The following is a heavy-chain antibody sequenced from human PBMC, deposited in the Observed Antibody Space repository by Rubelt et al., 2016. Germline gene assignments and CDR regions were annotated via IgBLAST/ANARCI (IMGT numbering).Heavy chain of an antibody. V-gene: IGHV1-3*01. J-gene: IGHJ3*02. CDR2: INAGNGNT. CDR1: GYTFTSYA. Sequence: QVQLVQSGAEVKKPGASVKVSCKASGYTFTSYAMHWVRQAPGQRLEWMGWINAGNGNTKYSQKLQGRVTMTTDTSTSTAYMELRSLRSDDTAVYYCARFAKAAFDIWGQGTMVTVSS. CDR3: ARFAKAAFDI.